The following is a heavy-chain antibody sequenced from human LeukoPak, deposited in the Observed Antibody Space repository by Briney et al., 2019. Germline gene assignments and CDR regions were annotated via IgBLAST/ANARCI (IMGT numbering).Heavy chain of an antibody. D-gene: IGHD6-13*01. Sequence: GSLRLSCAASGFTFSTYAVNWVRQAPGKGLEWVSAISGSGGSTYYADSVKGRFTISRDNSKNTLYLQMNSLRAEDTTVYYCAKGSPYSSSWYGYYFDYWGQGTLVTVSS. CDR2: ISGSGGST. V-gene: IGHV3-23*01. J-gene: IGHJ4*02. CDR1: GFTFSTYA. CDR3: AKGSPYSSSWYGYYFDY.